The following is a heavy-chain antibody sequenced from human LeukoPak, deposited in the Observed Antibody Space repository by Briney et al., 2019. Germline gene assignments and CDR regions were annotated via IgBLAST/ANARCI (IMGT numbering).Heavy chain of an antibody. CDR2: IRQDGDTK. V-gene: IGHV3-7*03. Sequence: PGGSLRLSCAASGFTFSSYAMSWVRQAPGKGLEWVANIRQDGDTKYYVDSVKGRFTISRDNAMNSLYLQMNSLRAEDTAIYYCAGSLPYGTTWYGRSDFWGRGTLVTVSS. J-gene: IGHJ4*02. D-gene: IGHD6-13*01. CDR1: GFTFSSYA. CDR3: AGSLPYGTTWYGRSDF.